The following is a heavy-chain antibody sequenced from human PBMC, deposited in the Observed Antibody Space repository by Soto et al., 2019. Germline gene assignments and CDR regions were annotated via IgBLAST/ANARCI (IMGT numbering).Heavy chain of an antibody. CDR3: AKGVSRSTSHDNAFDI. D-gene: IGHD3-22*01. CDR2: ISGSGSST. CDR1: GFTFSTYA. Sequence: GGSLRLSCAASGFTFSTYAMSWVRQAPGKGLEWVSAISGSGSSTYYADSVKGRFTFSRDNSKNTLYLQMNSLRAEDTAVYYCAKGVSRSTSHDNAFDIWGQGTMVTVSS. J-gene: IGHJ3*02. V-gene: IGHV3-23*01.